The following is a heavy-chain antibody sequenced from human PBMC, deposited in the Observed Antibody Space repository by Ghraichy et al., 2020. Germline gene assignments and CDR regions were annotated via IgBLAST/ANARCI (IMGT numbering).Heavy chain of an antibody. J-gene: IGHJ4*02. CDR1: GYNFNTYH. D-gene: IGHD3-3*01. CDR3: AKDCGLGGSRDY. V-gene: IGHV1-46*02. CDR2: IRSNGAT. Sequence: ASVKVSCKASGYNFNTYHMHWVRQAPGQGLEWMGIIRSNGATAYAQEFQGRVTMTRDTSTSTVYMEVSGLPSEDTAVYYFAKDCGLGGSRDYWGQGTLVTVSS.